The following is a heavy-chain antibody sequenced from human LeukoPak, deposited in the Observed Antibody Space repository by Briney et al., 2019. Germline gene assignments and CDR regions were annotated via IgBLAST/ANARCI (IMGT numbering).Heavy chain of an antibody. Sequence: PGGSLRLSCAASGFTVSSNYMSWVRQAPGKGLEWVSSIYGSGGRTCYADSVKGRFTISRDNSKNTLYLQMNSLRTEDTAVYYCAKGYGWEASYYYYYMDVWGKGTTVTFSS. J-gene: IGHJ6*03. V-gene: IGHV3-53*05. D-gene: IGHD1-26*01. CDR1: GFTVSSNY. CDR3: AKGYGWEASYYYYYMDV. CDR2: IYGSGGRT.